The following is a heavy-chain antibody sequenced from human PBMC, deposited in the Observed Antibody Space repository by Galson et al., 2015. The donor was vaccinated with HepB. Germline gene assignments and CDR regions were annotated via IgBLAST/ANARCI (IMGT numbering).Heavy chain of an antibody. J-gene: IGHJ4*02. CDR3: TTDWTFYHGGSGSFTVYSIFDY. Sequence: SLRLSCAVSGLNFDTAWMSWVRQAPGKGLEWVGRIRTNTDGGTADYAAPVKGRFTVSRDDSKNTLYLQLNSLKIEDTALYFCTTDWTFYHGGSGSFTVYSIFDYWGQGTLVTVSS. V-gene: IGHV3-15*01. CDR1: GLNFDTAW. CDR2: IRTNTDGGTA. D-gene: IGHD3-22*01.